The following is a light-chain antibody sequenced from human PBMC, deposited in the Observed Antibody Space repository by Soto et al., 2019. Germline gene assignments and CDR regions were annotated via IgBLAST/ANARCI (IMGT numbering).Light chain of an antibody. Sequence: ETVLTQSPGILSLSPGERATLSCRASQTIVSSRIAWYQQKPGQAPRLLFYGASNRATGTPDRFSGSGSGTDFTLTISRLESEDCAVYYCQQYGSPWTFGQGTKVEI. CDR2: GAS. J-gene: IGKJ1*01. V-gene: IGKV3-20*01. CDR3: QQYGSPWT. CDR1: QTIVSSR.